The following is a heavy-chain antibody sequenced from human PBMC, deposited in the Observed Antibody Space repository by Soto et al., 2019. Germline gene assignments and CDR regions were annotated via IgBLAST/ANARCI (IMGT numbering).Heavy chain of an antibody. Sequence: SETLSLTCTVSGGSISSSSYYWGWIRQPPGKGLEWIGSIYYSGSTYYNPSLKSRVTISVDTSKNQFSLKLSSVTAADTAVYYCAINYYGSGSSNIYYYYYYMDVWGKGTTVTVSS. V-gene: IGHV4-39*01. CDR1: GGSISSSSYY. CDR3: AINYYGSGSSNIYYYYYYMDV. J-gene: IGHJ6*03. D-gene: IGHD3-10*01. CDR2: IYYSGST.